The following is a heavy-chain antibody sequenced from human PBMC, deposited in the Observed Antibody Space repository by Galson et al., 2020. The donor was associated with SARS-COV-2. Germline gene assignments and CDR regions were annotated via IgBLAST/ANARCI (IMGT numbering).Heavy chain of an antibody. Sequence: SETLSLTCAVYGGSFRGYYWTWIRQSPEKGLEWIGEINHRGSTNYNPSLKSRVAISVDTSKNQFSLSLSSVTAADTAVYYCARGAEERRIIVVVPYYYTYMDVWGRGTTVIVSS. CDR3: ARGAEERRIIVVVPYYYTYMDV. CDR2: INHRGST. V-gene: IGHV4-34*01. J-gene: IGHJ6*03. D-gene: IGHD2-15*01. CDR1: GGSFRGYY.